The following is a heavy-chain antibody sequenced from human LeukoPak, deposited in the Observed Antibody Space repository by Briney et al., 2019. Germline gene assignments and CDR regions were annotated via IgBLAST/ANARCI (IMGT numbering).Heavy chain of an antibody. Sequence: ASVKVSCKASGYTFTGYYIHWMRQAPGQGLEWMGWINPNSGGTNYAQKFQGRVTMTRDTSISTAYMELSWLRSDDTAVYYCARERGDSRSSRPWNWFDPWGQGTLVTVSP. CDR2: INPNSGGT. CDR1: GYTFTGYY. V-gene: IGHV1-2*02. J-gene: IGHJ5*02. D-gene: IGHD6-6*01. CDR3: ARERGDSRSSRPWNWFDP.